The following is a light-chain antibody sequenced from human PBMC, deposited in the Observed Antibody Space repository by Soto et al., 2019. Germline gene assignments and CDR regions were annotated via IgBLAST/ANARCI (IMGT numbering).Light chain of an antibody. CDR2: GAS. CDR1: QSVRSN. J-gene: IGKJ2*01. V-gene: IGKV3-15*01. CDR3: HQYNDWPPET. Sequence: EIVMTQSPATLSVSPGERATLSCRASQSVRSNLAWYQQQPGQAPRLLIYGASTRATDIPARFSGSGSGTEFPLTISSLQSEDFAIYYCHQYNDWPPETFGQGTKLEIK.